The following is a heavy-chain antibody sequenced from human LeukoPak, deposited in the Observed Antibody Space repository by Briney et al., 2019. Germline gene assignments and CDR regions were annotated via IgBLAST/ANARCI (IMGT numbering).Heavy chain of an antibody. CDR2: ISAYNGKT. Sequence: ASVKVSCKASRYTFTSYGISWVRQAPGQGVEWMGWISAYNGKTHYAQKLRGRVTMTTDTSTSTAYKELRSLRSDDTAVYYCARSSLYYDLNWFDPWGQGTLVTVSS. J-gene: IGHJ5*02. D-gene: IGHD3-3*01. CDR3: ARSSLYYDLNWFDP. CDR1: RYTFTSYG. V-gene: IGHV1-18*01.